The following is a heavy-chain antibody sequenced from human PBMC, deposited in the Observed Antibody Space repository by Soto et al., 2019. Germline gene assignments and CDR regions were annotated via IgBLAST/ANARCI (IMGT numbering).Heavy chain of an antibody. CDR1: GFTFSSYG. CDR2: ISNDGSSK. Sequence: QVQLVESGGGVVQPGRSLRLSCAASGFTFSSYGMHWVRQAPGKGLEWVAVISNDGSSKYSADSVKGRFTIPRDNSKSTLYLQMNSLRVEDTAVYYCAKDLRYCSSTSCYFYYYMDVWGKGTTVTVSS. V-gene: IGHV3-30*18. D-gene: IGHD2-2*01. CDR3: AKDLRYCSSTSCYFYYYMDV. J-gene: IGHJ6*03.